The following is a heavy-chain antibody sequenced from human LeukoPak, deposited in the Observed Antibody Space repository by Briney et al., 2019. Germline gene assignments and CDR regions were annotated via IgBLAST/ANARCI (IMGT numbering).Heavy chain of an antibody. J-gene: IGHJ4*02. D-gene: IGHD3-22*01. CDR3: ATTYYYDSSPE. V-gene: IGHV3-11*01. Sequence: GGSLRLSCAASGFTFSDYFMSWIRQAPGKGLEWVSYISGSGDIRYYADSVKGRFTISRDNSKNTLYLQMNSLRAEDTAVYYCATTYYYDSSPEGGQGTLVTVSS. CDR2: ISGSGDIR. CDR1: GFTFSDYF.